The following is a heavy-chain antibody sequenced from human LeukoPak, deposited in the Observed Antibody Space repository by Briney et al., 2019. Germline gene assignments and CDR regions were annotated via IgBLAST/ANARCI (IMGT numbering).Heavy chain of an antibody. V-gene: IGHV3-23*01. CDR2: ISGSGGST. CDR3: AKDPPYYDILTGYYTQVDWYFDY. J-gene: IGHJ4*02. CDR1: GFTFSSYA. D-gene: IGHD3-9*01. Sequence: GGSLRLSCAASGFTFSSYAMSWVRQAPGKGLEWVSAISGSGGSTYYAGSVKGRFTISRDNSKNTLYLQMNSLRAEDTAVYYCAKDPPYYDILTGYYTQVDWYFDYWGQGTLVTVSS.